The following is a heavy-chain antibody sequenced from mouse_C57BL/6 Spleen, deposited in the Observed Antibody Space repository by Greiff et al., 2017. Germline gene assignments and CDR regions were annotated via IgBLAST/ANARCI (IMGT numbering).Heavy chain of an antibody. CDR2: IWSGGST. CDR3: ARGGFYGSRGWFAY. CDR1: GFSLTSYG. Sequence: VQLKQSGPGLVQPSQSLSITCTVSGFSLTSYGVHWVRQSPGKGLEWLGVIWSGGSTAYNAAFISRLSISKDNSKSQVFFKMNSLQADDTAVYYCARGGFYGSRGWFAYWGQGTLVTVSA. V-gene: IGHV2-2*01. J-gene: IGHJ3*01. D-gene: IGHD1-1*01.